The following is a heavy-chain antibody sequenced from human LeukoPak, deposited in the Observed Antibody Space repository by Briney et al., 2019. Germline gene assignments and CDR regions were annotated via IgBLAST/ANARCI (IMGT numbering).Heavy chain of an antibody. D-gene: IGHD1-26*01. J-gene: IGHJ6*03. CDR3: ARGELQGHYYYYYYMDV. CDR1: GGSFSGYY. CDR2: INHSGST. V-gene: IGHV4-34*01. Sequence: SETLSLTCAVYGGSFSGYYWSWIRQPPGKGLEWIGEINHSGSTNYNPSLKSRVTISVDTSKSQFSLKLSSVTAADTAVYYCARGELQGHYYYYYYMDVWGKGTTVTVSS.